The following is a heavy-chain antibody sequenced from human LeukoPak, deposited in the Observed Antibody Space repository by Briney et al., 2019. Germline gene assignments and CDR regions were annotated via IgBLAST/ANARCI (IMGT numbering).Heavy chain of an antibody. CDR1: GFTLSSYA. CDR2: TSSSDSGK. V-gene: IGHV3-23*01. D-gene: IGHD3-22*01. Sequence: GGSLRLSCVVSGFTLSSYAMSWVRQAPGKGLEWVAATSSSDSGKYHADSVRGRFTISRDNSKNTLYLQMNSLRAEDTAVYYCAKVRYYDSSGYYYYYYMDVWGKGTTVTISS. CDR3: AKVRYYDSSGYYYYYYMDV. J-gene: IGHJ6*03.